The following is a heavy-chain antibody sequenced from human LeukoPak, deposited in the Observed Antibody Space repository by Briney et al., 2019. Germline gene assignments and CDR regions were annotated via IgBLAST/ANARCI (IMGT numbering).Heavy chain of an antibody. V-gene: IGHV3-30*02. Sequence: SGGSLRLSCAASGFTFSSYGMHWVRQAPGEGLEWVAFIRYDGSNKYYADSVKGRFTISRDNSKNTLYLQMNSLRAEDTAVYYCAKAPRGYSGVDYWGQGTLVTVSS. CDR1: GFTFSSYG. D-gene: IGHD5-12*01. J-gene: IGHJ4*02. CDR3: AKAPRGYSGVDY. CDR2: IRYDGSNK.